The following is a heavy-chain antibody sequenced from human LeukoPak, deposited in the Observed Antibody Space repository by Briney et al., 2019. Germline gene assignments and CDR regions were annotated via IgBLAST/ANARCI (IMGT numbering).Heavy chain of an antibody. CDR2: INHSGST. D-gene: IGHD1-20*01. V-gene: IGHV4-30-2*01. CDR3: ARGQYNWNRKLLDY. J-gene: IGHJ4*02. Sequence: SQTLSLTCTVSGGSISSDGYYWSWIRQPPGKGLEWIGEINHSGSTDYNPSLKSRVTISVDTSKNQFSLKLSSVTAADTAVYYCARGQYNWNRKLLDYWGQGTLVTVSS. CDR1: GGSISSDGYY.